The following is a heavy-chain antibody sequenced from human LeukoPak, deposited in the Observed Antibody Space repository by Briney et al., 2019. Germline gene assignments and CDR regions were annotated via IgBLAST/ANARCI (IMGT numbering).Heavy chain of an antibody. CDR2: FDPEDGET. CDR1: GYTLTELS. CDR3: ARDTPGGSGSRRFDC. Sequence: ASVKVSCKVSGYTLTELSMHWVRQAPGKGLEWMGGFDPEDGETIYAQKFQGRVTMTEDTSTDTAYMELSSLRSEDTAVYYCARDTPGGSGSRRFDCWGQGTLVTVSS. J-gene: IGHJ4*02. D-gene: IGHD3-10*01. V-gene: IGHV1-24*01.